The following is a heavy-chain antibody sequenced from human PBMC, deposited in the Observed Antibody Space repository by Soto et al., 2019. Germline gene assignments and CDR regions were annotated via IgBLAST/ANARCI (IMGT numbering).Heavy chain of an antibody. Sequence: PGGSLRLSCAASGLNFGLSFMIWVRQRPGKGLEWVSFISHNSDYTNCAQKFQGWVTMTRDTSISTAYMELSRLRSDDTAIYYCATSRDATSGGLDYWGQGTLVTVSS. CDR1: GLNFGLSF. D-gene: IGHD2-15*01. V-gene: IGHV1-2*04. J-gene: IGHJ4*02. CDR2: ISHNSDYT. CDR3: ATSRDATSGGLDY.